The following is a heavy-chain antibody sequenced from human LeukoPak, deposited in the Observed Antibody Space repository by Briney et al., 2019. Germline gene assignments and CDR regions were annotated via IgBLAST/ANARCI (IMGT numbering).Heavy chain of an antibody. CDR2: VYTGGRT. D-gene: IGHD3-9*01. Sequence: PGGSLGLPCATSGFTIGKSDMAWVRQAPGKGLEWVSIVYTGGRTFHADSVKGRFTMSRDQSKNTVGLQMNSLRSEDTALYYCARGSMPGTGLPFDYWGQGTLVTVSS. J-gene: IGHJ4*02. V-gene: IGHV3-53*05. CDR1: GFTIGKSD. CDR3: ARGSMPGTGLPFDY.